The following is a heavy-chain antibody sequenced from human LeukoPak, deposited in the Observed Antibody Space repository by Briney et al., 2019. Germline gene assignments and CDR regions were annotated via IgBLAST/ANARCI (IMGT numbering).Heavy chain of an antibody. CDR2: MNPNSDNT. Sequence: ASVSVSFTASVYTFTIYDINWVRQATGQGREGRGWMNPNSDNTGYAQKFLGRVSMTRNTAISTAYMELSSLRSEDTAVYYCARGGGSGYYAFDYWGQGTLVTVSS. J-gene: IGHJ4*02. CDR1: VYTFTIYD. CDR3: ARGGGSGYYAFDY. D-gene: IGHD3-16*01. V-gene: IGHV1-8*01.